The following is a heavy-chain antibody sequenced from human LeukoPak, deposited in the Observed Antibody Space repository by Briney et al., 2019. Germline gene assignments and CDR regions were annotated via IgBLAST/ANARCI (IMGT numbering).Heavy chain of an antibody. V-gene: IGHV4-34*01. J-gene: IGHJ6*02. Sequence: PGGSLRLSCAASGFTFSNAWMSWVRQAPGKGLEWIGEINHSGSTNYNPSLKSRVTISVDTSKNQFSLKLSSVTAADTAVYYCARGRKYYYGMDVWGQGTTVTVSS. CDR3: ARGRKYYYGMDV. CDR1: GFTFSNAW. CDR2: INHSGST.